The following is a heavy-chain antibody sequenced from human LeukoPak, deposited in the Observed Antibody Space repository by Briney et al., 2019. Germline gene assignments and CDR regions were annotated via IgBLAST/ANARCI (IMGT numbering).Heavy chain of an antibody. CDR2: ISGSGGST. D-gene: IGHD6-13*01. V-gene: IGHV3-23*01. CDR3: AKYSDRPSYFDY. J-gene: IGHJ4*02. CDR1: GFTFSSYA. Sequence: GGSLRLHCAASGFTFSSYAMSWVRQAPGKGLEWVSAISGSGGSTYYADSVKGRFTISRDNSKNTLYLQMNSLRAEDTAVYYCAKYSDRPSYFDYWGQGTLVTVSS.